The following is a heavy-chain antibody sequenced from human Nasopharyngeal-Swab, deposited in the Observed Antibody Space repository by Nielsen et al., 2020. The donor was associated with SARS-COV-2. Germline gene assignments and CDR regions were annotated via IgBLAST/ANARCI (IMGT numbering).Heavy chain of an antibody. Sequence: GESLKISCAASGFTFSSYEMNWVRQAPGKGLEWVSYISSSGSTIYYADSVKGRFTISRDNAKNSLYLQMNSLRAEDTAVYYCARNNKAAAGTKFFDYWAREPWSPSPQ. CDR2: ISSSGSTI. V-gene: IGHV3-48*03. J-gene: IGHJ4*02. CDR1: GFTFSSYE. CDR3: ARNNKAAAGTKFFDY. D-gene: IGHD6-13*01.